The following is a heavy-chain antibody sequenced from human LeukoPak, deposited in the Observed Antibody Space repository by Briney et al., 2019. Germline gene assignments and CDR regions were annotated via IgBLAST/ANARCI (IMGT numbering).Heavy chain of an antibody. CDR1: DGSLSSYY. CDR3: ARDTISGHFDY. CDR2: IYTSGST. D-gene: IGHD6-25*01. J-gene: IGHJ4*02. Sequence: SETLSLTCTVSDGSLSSYYWSWIRQPAGKGLEWIGRIYTSGSTSYNPSLRSRVTMSVDTSKKQFSLKLSSVTAADTAVYYCARDTISGHFDYWGQGTLVTVSS. V-gene: IGHV4-4*07.